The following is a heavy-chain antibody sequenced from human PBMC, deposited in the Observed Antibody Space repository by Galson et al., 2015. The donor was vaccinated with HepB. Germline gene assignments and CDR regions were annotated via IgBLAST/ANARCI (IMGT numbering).Heavy chain of an antibody. J-gene: IGHJ4*02. Sequence: ETLSLTCTVSGGSISSSSYYWGWIRQPPGKGLEWIGSIYYSGSTYYNPSLKSRVTISVDTSKNQFSLKLSSVTAADTAVYYCAHLEWELLIDYWGQGTLVTVSS. CDR2: IYYSGST. D-gene: IGHD1-26*01. V-gene: IGHV4-39*01. CDR1: GGSISSSSYY. CDR3: AHLEWELLIDY.